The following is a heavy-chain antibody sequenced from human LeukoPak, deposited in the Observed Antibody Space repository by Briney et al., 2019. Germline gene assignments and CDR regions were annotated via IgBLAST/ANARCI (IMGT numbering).Heavy chain of an antibody. CDR3: ARAYTDSGYVVEY. Sequence: GGSLRLSCVASGFTFSDYYMSWIRQAPGKGLEWVSYISSSGSTIYYGDSVKGRFTISRDNSKNTLYLQMNSLRDEDTAVYYCARAYTDSGYVVEYWGQGTLVTVSS. D-gene: IGHD6-25*01. CDR2: ISSSGSTI. V-gene: IGHV3-11*04. J-gene: IGHJ4*02. CDR1: GFTFSDYY.